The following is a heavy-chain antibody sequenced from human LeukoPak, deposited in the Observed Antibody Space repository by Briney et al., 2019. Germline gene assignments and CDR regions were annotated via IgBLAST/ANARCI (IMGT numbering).Heavy chain of an antibody. J-gene: IGHJ4*02. CDR1: GFTFSNYA. V-gene: IGHV3-23*01. CDR3: AKVIREVDTSHDY. CDR2: IHYIGDST. D-gene: IGHD3-10*01. Sequence: GGSLRLSCAASGFTFSNYAMSWVRQAPGKGLEWVSSIHYIGDSTYYADSVKGRFTISRDNSKNTLFLQMSSLRAEDTAVYYCAKVIREVDTSHDYWGQGALVTVSS.